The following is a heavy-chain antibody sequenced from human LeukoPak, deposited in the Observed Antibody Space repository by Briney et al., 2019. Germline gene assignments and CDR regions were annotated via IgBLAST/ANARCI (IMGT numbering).Heavy chain of an antibody. V-gene: IGHV4-59*01. CDR3: ARWGGVVAATYYYYGMDV. CDR2: TYYSGST. Sequence: SETLSLTCTVSGGSISSYYWSWIRQPPGKGLEWIGYTYYSGSTNYNPSLKSRVTISVDTSKNQFSLKLSSVTAADTAVYYCARWGGVVAATYYYYGMDVWGKGTTVTVSS. D-gene: IGHD2-15*01. CDR1: GGSISSYY. J-gene: IGHJ6*04.